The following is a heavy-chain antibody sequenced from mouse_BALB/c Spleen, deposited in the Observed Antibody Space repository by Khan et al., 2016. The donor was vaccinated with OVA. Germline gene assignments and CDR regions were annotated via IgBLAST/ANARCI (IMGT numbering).Heavy chain of an antibody. CDR3: ARIKKIVATYFDY. Sequence: QVQLKQSGAELVKAGASVKMSCKASGYTFTSYWMHWVKQRLGQGLEWFAETNPTNGRTYYNEKFKSKATLTVDKSSSTAYMLLSGLTFEDSAVYYGARIKKIVATYFDYWGQGTTLTVSS. V-gene: IGHV1S81*02. D-gene: IGHD1-1*01. CDR2: TNPTNGRT. CDR1: GYTFTSYW. J-gene: IGHJ2*01.